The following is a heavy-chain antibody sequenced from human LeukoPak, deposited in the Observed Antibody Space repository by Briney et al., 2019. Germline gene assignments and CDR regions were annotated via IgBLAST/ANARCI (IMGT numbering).Heavy chain of an antibody. D-gene: IGHD6-19*01. CDR2: INDRSSFI. J-gene: IGHJ4*02. V-gene: IGHV3-21*04. CDR1: GFKFSSYS. CDR3: AKDGHCPGALCPTQIAVAGYNDN. Sequence: GGSLRLSCAASGFKFSSYSMNWVRQAPGKGLEWISSINDRSSFIFYADSVKGRFTISRDNSKNTVYLQMNSLRAEDTAIYYCAKDGHCPGALCPTQIAVAGYNDNWGQGTLVTVSS.